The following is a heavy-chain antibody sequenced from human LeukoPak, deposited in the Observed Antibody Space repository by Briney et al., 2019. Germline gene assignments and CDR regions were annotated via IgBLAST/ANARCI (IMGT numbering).Heavy chain of an antibody. Sequence: SVMVSCKASGGTFSSYAISWVRQAPGQGLEWMGGIIPIFGTANYAQKFQGRVTITADESTSTAYMELSSLRSEDTAVYYCARAPKGGSYFGYWGQGTLVTVSS. CDR1: GGTFSSYA. CDR3: ARAPKGGSYFGY. D-gene: IGHD3-16*01. CDR2: IIPIFGTA. V-gene: IGHV1-69*13. J-gene: IGHJ4*02.